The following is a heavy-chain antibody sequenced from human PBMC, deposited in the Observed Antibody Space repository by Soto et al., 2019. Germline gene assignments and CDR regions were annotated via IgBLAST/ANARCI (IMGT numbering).Heavy chain of an antibody. D-gene: IGHD3-22*01. CDR1: GYSFTNYW. CDR2: TDPSDSYT. V-gene: IGHV5-10-1*03. CDR3: ARHRGYYDGRSRCFDH. J-gene: IGHJ4*02. Sequence: EVQLVQSGAEVKKPGESLRISCKGSGYSFTNYWISSVRQMPGKGLEWMGRTDPSDSYTNYSLSFQDHVSISVDRSISPAYLQWSSLKASDTTKDYRARHRGYYDGRSRCFDHWGQGTLVTVSS.